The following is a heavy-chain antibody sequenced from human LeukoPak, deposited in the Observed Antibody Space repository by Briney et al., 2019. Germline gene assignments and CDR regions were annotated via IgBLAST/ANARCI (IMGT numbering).Heavy chain of an antibody. J-gene: IGHJ4*02. Sequence: SETLSLTCAVSGYSISSGYYWGWIRQPPGKGLEWIGSIYHSGSTYYNPSLKSRVTISVDTSKNQFSLKLSSVTAADTAVYYCARGVVVISSWDYWGQGTLVTVSS. CDR3: ARGVVVISSWDY. CDR1: GYSISSGYY. CDR2: IYHSGST. D-gene: IGHD3-22*01. V-gene: IGHV4-38-2*01.